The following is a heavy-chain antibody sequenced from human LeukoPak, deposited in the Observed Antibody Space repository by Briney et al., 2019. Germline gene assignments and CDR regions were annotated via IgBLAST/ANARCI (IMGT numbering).Heavy chain of an antibody. CDR1: GFTFSSYG. D-gene: IGHD5-18*01. Sequence: PGGSLRLSCAASGFTFSSYGMHWVRQAPGKGLEWVAFIRYDGSNKYYADSVKGRFTISRDNSKNTLYLQMNSLRAEDTAVYYCAKVRHSYGYSVGGGSFDYWGQGTLVTVSS. CDR2: IRYDGSNK. V-gene: IGHV3-30*02. J-gene: IGHJ4*02. CDR3: AKVRHSYGYSVGGGSFDY.